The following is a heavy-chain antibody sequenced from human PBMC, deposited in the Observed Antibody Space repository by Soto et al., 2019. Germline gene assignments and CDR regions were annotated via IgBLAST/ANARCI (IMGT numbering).Heavy chain of an antibody. J-gene: IGHJ6*02. D-gene: IGHD3-9*01. CDR1: GYTFTSYG. Sequence: ASVKVSCKASGYTFTSYGISWVRQAPGQGLEWMGWISAYNGNTNYAQKLQGRVTMTTDTSTSTAYMELRSLRSDDTAVYYCARGGDYETPGYYEGGAHYYGMDVWGQGTTVTVSS. CDR2: ISAYNGNT. CDR3: ARGGDYETPGYYEGGAHYYGMDV. V-gene: IGHV1-18*01.